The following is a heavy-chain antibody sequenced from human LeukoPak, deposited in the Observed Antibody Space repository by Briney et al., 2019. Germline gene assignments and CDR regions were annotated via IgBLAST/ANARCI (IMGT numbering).Heavy chain of an antibody. Sequence: GASVKVSRKASGYTFTSYDINWVRQAPGQGLEWMGWINPNSGGTNYAQKFQGRVTMTRDTSISTAYMELSRLRSDDTAVYYCAREMVYYDFWSGYGHYMDVWGKGTTVTVSS. D-gene: IGHD3-3*01. CDR2: INPNSGGT. J-gene: IGHJ6*03. CDR3: AREMVYYDFWSGYGHYMDV. V-gene: IGHV1-2*02. CDR1: GYTFTSYD.